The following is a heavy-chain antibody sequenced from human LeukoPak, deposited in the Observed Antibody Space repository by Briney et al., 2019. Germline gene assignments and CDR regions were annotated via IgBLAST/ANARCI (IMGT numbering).Heavy chain of an antibody. CDR2: MNPNSGNT. V-gene: IGHV1-8*01. D-gene: IGHD6-13*01. Sequence: ASGKVSSKASGYTFTSYDINWVRQATGQGLEWMGWMNPNSGNTGYAQKFQGRVTMTRNTSISTAYMELSSLRSEDTAVYYCARADSSSWYGPYLFDYWGQGTLVTVSS. CDR3: ARADSSSWYGPYLFDY. J-gene: IGHJ4*02. CDR1: GYTFTSYD.